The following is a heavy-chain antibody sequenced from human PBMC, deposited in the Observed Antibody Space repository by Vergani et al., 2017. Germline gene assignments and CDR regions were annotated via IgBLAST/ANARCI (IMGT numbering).Heavy chain of an antibody. D-gene: IGHD2-8*01. CDR1: GGTFSSYT. CDR2: IIPILGIA. CDR3: APSGGYCTNGACEKYNWFDP. V-gene: IGHV1-69*02. Sequence: QVQLVQSGAEVKKPGSSVKVSCKASGGTFSSYTISWVRQAPGQGLEWMGRIIPILGIANYAQKFQGRVTITADKSTSTAYMELSSLRSEDTAVYYCAPSGGYCTNGACEKYNWFDPWGQGTLVTVSS. J-gene: IGHJ5*02.